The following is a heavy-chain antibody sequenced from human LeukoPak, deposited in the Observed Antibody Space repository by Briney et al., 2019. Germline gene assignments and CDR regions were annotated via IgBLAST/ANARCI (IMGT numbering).Heavy chain of an antibody. J-gene: IGHJ4*02. CDR2: INPNSGGT. V-gene: IGHV1-2*02. Sequence: GASVKVSCKASGYTFTGYYMHWVRQAPGQGLEWMGWINPNSGGTNYAQKLQGRVTMTTDTSTSTAYMELRSLRSDDTAVYYCARDRVITGTTSSAYYWGQGTLVTVSS. D-gene: IGHD1-7*01. CDR3: ARDRVITGTTSSAYY. CDR1: GYTFTGYY.